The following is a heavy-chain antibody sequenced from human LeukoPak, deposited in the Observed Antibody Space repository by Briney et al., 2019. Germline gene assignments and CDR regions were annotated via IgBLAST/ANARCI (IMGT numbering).Heavy chain of an antibody. D-gene: IGHD1-26*01. J-gene: IGHJ6*03. Sequence: SETLSLTCTVSGGSISSGSYYWSWIRQPAGKGLEWIGRIYTSGSTNYNPSLKSRVTISVDTSKNQFSLKLSSVTAADTAVYYCARVPAFWQWELLSHYYYYYMDVWGKGTTVTVSS. V-gene: IGHV4-61*02. CDR2: IYTSGST. CDR1: GGSISSGSYY. CDR3: ARVPAFWQWELLSHYYYYYMDV.